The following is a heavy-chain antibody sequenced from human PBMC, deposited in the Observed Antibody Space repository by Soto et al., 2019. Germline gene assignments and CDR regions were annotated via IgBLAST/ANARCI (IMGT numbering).Heavy chain of an antibody. CDR3: ARGTTDGSGSYPYYYYYYGMDV. J-gene: IGHJ6*02. Sequence: EVQLVESGGGLIQPGGSLRLSCAASGFTVSSNYMSWVRQAPGKGLEWVSVIYSGGSTYYADSVKGRFTISRDNSKNTLYLQMNSLRAEDTAVYYCARGTTDGSGSYPYYYYYYGMDVWGQGTTVTVSS. CDR1: GFTVSSNY. D-gene: IGHD3-10*01. V-gene: IGHV3-53*01. CDR2: IYSGGST.